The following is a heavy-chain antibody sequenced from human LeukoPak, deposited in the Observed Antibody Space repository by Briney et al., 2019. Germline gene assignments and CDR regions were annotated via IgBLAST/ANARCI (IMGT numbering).Heavy chain of an antibody. D-gene: IGHD2-15*01. CDR3: ARLGYCSGGSCY. CDR1: GFTFSSYS. V-gene: IGHV3-53*01. J-gene: IGHJ4*02. Sequence: PGGSLRLSCAASGFTFSSYSMSWVRQAPGKGLEWVSVIYSGGSTYYADSVKGRFTISRDNSKNTLYLQMNSLRAEDTAVYYCARLGYCSGGSCYWGQGTLVTVSS. CDR2: IYSGGST.